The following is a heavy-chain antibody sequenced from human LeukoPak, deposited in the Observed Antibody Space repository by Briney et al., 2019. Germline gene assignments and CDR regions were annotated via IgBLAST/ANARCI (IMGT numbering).Heavy chain of an antibody. J-gene: IGHJ4*02. V-gene: IGHV4-31*03. CDR2: IYYSGST. CDR1: GGSISSGGYY. CDR3: ASGVMYYYDSSGPFDY. D-gene: IGHD3-22*01. Sequence: SQTLSLTCTVSGGSISSGGYYWRWIRQHPGKGLEWIGYIYYSGSTYYNPSLKSRVTISVDTSKNQFSLKLSSVTAADTAVYYCASGVMYYYDSSGPFDYWGQGTLVTVSS.